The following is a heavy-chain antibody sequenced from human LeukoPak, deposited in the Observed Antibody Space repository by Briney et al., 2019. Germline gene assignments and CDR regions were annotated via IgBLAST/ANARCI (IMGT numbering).Heavy chain of an antibody. CDR2: IYYSGST. Sequence: SETLSLTCTVSGGSVSSGSYYWSWIRQPPGKGLEWIGYIYYSGSTNYNPSLKSRVTISVDTSKNQFSLKLSSVTAADTAVYHCANGGRTFDYWGQGTLVTVSS. J-gene: IGHJ4*02. V-gene: IGHV4-61*01. CDR1: GGSVSSGSYY. CDR3: ANGGRTFDY. D-gene: IGHD2-8*01.